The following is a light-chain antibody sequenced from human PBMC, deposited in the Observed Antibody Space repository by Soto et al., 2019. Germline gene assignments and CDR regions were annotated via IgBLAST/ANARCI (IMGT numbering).Light chain of an antibody. J-gene: IGKJ2*01. CDR1: QSISSW. CDR3: QQYNSYSPYT. V-gene: IGKV1-5*01. Sequence: DIQMTQSPSTLSASVGDRVTITSRASQSISSWLAWYQQKPGKAPKLLIYDASSLESGVPSRFSGSGSGTEFTLTISSLQPDDFATYYCQQYNSYSPYTFGQGTKLKIK. CDR2: DAS.